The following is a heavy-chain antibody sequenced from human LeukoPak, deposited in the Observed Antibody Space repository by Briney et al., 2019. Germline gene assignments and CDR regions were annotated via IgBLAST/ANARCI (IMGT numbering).Heavy chain of an antibody. D-gene: IGHD4-23*01. V-gene: IGHV3-30*02. Sequence: GGSLRLSCAASGFTFSSYGMHWVRQAPGKGLEWVAFIRYDGSNKYYTDSVKGRFTISRDNSKNTLYLQMNSLRAEDTAVYYCAKGLMTTVVNFDYWGQGTLVTVSS. CDR3: AKGLMTTVVNFDY. J-gene: IGHJ4*02. CDR1: GFTFSSYG. CDR2: IRYDGSNK.